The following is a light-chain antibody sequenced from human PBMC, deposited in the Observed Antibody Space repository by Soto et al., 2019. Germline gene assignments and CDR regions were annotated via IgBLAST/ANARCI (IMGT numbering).Light chain of an antibody. Sequence: QSVLTQPPSASVTPGQRVTISCSGSSSNIGSNFVYWYQQFPGTAPKLLIYGSDQRFSGVPDRFSGSKSGTSASLAISGLRSEDEADYYCAAWDDSLSGVVFGGGTKLTVL. CDR3: AAWDDSLSGVV. CDR1: SSNIGSNF. CDR2: GSD. V-gene: IGLV1-47*01. J-gene: IGLJ2*01.